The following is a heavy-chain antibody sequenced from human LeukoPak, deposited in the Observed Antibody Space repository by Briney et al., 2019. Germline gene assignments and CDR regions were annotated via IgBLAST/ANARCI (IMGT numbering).Heavy chain of an antibody. J-gene: IGHJ4*02. V-gene: IGHV3-23*01. Sequence: PGGSLRLSCAASGFTFSRYAMNWVRQAPGKGLEWVSAITSGGDSTFYAHSVKGRFTISRDNSKNTLYLQMNSLRAEDTAVYYCAREYDLLTACYTGLGYWGQGTLVTVSS. CDR3: AREYDLLTACYTGLGY. CDR1: GFTFSRYA. CDR2: ITSGGDST. D-gene: IGHD3-9*01.